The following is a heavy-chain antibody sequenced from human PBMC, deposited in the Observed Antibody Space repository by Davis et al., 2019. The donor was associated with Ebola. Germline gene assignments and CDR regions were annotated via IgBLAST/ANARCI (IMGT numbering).Heavy chain of an antibody. D-gene: IGHD5-18*01. V-gene: IGHV4-4*02. CDR2: IHHSGST. CDR1: GDYITNSDW. Sequence: MPSETLSLTCSVSGDYITNSDWWTWVRQSPGKGLEWIGEIHHSGSTNYNPSLKSRLTISVDTSKNQFSLKLSSVTAADTAGYYCARASPPYSYGNYYYMDVWGKGTTVTVSS. J-gene: IGHJ6*03. CDR3: ARASPPYSYGNYYYMDV.